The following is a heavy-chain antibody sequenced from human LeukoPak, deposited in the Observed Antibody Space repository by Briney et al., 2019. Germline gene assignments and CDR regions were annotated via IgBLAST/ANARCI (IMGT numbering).Heavy chain of an antibody. CDR3: AREKAEEYSSSGGYDY. Sequence: GSLRLSWAASGFTFSRAWMSWIRQPPGKGLEWIGYTYYSGSTNYNPSLKSRVTISVDTSKNQFSLKLSSVTAADTAVYYCAREKAEEYSSSGGYDYWGQGTLVTVSS. D-gene: IGHD6-6*01. CDR1: GFTFSRAW. V-gene: IGHV4-59*01. J-gene: IGHJ4*02. CDR2: TYYSGST.